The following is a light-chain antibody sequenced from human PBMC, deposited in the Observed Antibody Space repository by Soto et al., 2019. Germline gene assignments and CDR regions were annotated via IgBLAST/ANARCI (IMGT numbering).Light chain of an antibody. CDR2: DVS. J-gene: IGLJ2*01. CDR3: SSYTSSSKGV. Sequence: QSALTQPASVSVSPGQSITISCTGTSSDVGGYNYVSWYQQHPGKAPKLMIYDVSNRPSGVSNRFSGSKSGNTASLTISGLQAEDEADYYCSSYTSSSKGVFGGGTKLTVL. CDR1: SSDVGGYNY. V-gene: IGLV2-14*01.